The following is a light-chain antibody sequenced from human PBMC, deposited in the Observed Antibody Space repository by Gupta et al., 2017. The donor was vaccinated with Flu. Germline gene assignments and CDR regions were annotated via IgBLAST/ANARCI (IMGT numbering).Light chain of an antibody. J-gene: IGLJ1*01. CDR3: SSYTSSSTLYV. V-gene: IGLV2-14*01. Sequence: ITISFTGTSSDVGDYNYVSWYQHHPGKAPKLMIYEVSNRPSGVSNRFSGSKSGNTASLTISGLQAEDEADYYCSSYTSSSTLYVFGTGTKVTVL. CDR2: EVS. CDR1: SSDVGDYNY.